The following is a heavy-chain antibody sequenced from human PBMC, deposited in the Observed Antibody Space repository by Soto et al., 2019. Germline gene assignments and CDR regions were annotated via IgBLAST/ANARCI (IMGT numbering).Heavy chain of an antibody. CDR2: ISYDGSNK. Sequence: PGGSLRLSCAASGFTFSSYGMHWVRQAPGKGLEWVAVISYDGSNKYYADSVKGRFTISRDNSKNTLYLQMNSLRAEDTAVYYCAKDFFPAIVATTYYYYGMDVWGQGTTVTVSS. D-gene: IGHD5-12*01. CDR3: AKDFFPAIVATTYYYYGMDV. CDR1: GFTFSSYG. V-gene: IGHV3-30*18. J-gene: IGHJ6*02.